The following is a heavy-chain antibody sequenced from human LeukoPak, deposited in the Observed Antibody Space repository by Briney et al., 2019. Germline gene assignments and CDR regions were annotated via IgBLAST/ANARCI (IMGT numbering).Heavy chain of an antibody. D-gene: IGHD4-17*01. CDR1: GFTFSSYA. V-gene: IGHV3-23*01. Sequence: PGGSLRLSCTASGFTFSSYAMTWVRQAQGKGRECGSVISGIGTTTYYADSVKGRFTISRDNSKNTLFLQMNSLRVEDTATYYCTKKRTTSVTDWFDPWGQGTLVTVSS. J-gene: IGHJ5*02. CDR2: ISGIGTTT. CDR3: TKKRTTSVTDWFDP.